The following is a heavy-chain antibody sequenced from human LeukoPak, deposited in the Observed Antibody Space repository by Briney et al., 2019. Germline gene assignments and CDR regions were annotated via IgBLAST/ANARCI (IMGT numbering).Heavy chain of an antibody. D-gene: IGHD2-21*02. V-gene: IGHV3-23*01. Sequence: GGSLRLSCAASGFTFISSAMSWIRQAPGKGLEWVSAISGSGGSTYYADSVKGRFTISRDYSKNTLYLQMNSLRADDTAVYYSAKGCGGNCYNSDYWGQGTLVTVSS. J-gene: IGHJ4*02. CDR2: ISGSGGST. CDR1: GFTFISSA. CDR3: AKGCGGNCYNSDY.